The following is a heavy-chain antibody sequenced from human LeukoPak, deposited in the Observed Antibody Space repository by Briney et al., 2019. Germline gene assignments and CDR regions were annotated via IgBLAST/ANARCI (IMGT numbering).Heavy chain of an antibody. V-gene: IGHV3-30*04. Sequence: PGRSLRLSCAVSGFTLSNYAMHWVRQAPGKGLEWVASISSDGNGKYYADSVKGRFTISRDISKNTLYLQMNSLGTDGTAVYYCAGRGYSYGAFDYWGQGTLVTVSS. CDR3: AGRGYSYGAFDY. J-gene: IGHJ4*02. CDR2: ISSDGNGK. D-gene: IGHD5-18*01. CDR1: GFTLSNYA.